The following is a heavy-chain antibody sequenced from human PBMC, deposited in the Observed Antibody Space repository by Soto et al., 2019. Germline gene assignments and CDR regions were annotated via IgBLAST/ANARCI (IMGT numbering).Heavy chain of an antibody. CDR3: ATAGNYRFDN. D-gene: IGHD1-1*01. J-gene: IGHJ4*02. V-gene: IGHV3-23*01. CDR1: GFTFSYYA. Sequence: PGGSLRLSCVASGFTFSYYAMGWVRQAPGKGLEWVSVIDNSGGTTYYTDSVKGRFTISRDNAKNTLYLQMNILRVEDTAVYFCATAGNYRFDNWGLGTLVTVSS. CDR2: IDNSGGTT.